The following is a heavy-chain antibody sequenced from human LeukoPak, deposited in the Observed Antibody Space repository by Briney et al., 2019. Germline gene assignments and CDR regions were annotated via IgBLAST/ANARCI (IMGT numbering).Heavy chain of an antibody. D-gene: IGHD4-23*01. CDR2: ISYSGST. Sequence: SETLSLTCTVSGGSISSYYWSWIRQPPGKGLEWIGYISYSGSTSYNPSLRSRVTISVDTSKNQLSLKLSSVTAADTAVYYCARAPGGNQPFDYWGQGTQVTVSS. V-gene: IGHV4-59*01. J-gene: IGHJ4*02. CDR1: GGSISSYY. CDR3: ARAPGGNQPFDY.